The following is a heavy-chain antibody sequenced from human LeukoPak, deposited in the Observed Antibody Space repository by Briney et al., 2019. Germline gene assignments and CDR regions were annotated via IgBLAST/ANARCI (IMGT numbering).Heavy chain of an antibody. CDR2: MSPNSDNT. J-gene: IGHJ4*02. V-gene: IGHV1-8*03. CDR3: ARGFGSGSYLDY. D-gene: IGHD3-10*01. Sequence: ASVKVSCKASGYTFTTYDIYWVRQANGQGLEWMGWMSPNSDNTGYAQQFQDRVTITRNISVSTAYMELSSLRSEDTAVYYCARGFGSGSYLDYWGQGTPVTVSS. CDR1: GYTFTTYD.